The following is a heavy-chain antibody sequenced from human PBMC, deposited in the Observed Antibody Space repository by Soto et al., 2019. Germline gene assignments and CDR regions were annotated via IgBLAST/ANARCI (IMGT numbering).Heavy chain of an antibody. CDR1: GYTFTSYG. J-gene: IGHJ5*02. V-gene: IGHV1-18*01. Sequence: ASVKVSCKASGYTFTSYGISWVRQAPGQGLEWMGWISAYNGNTNYAQKLQGRVTMTTDTSTSTAYMELRSLRSDDTVLYYCARVSGGYGDYMYWFDPWGQGTLVTVSS. CDR2: ISAYNGNT. CDR3: ARVSGGYGDYMYWFDP. D-gene: IGHD4-17*01.